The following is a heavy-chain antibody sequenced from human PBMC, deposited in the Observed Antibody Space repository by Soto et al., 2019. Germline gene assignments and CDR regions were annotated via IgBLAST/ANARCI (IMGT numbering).Heavy chain of an antibody. V-gene: IGHV4-59*02. Sequence: ETLSLTCSVSGASVSSYYWSWVRQPPGKGLEWIGYIYYIGAYNYNPSLKSRVTISVDTSKNQFSLKLTSATAADTAVYYCARTPETRDWLDPWGQGTLVTVSS. D-gene: IGHD1-7*01. J-gene: IGHJ5*02. CDR3: ARTPETRDWLDP. CDR1: GASVSSYY. CDR2: IYYIGAY.